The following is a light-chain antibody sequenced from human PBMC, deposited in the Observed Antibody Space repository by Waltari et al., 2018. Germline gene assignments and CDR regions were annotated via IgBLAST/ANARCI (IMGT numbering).Light chain of an antibody. CDR1: NLPSDR. V-gene: IGLV3-21*03. CDR3: QVWSGGNDHDYV. CDR2: DVR. J-gene: IGLJ6*01. Sequence: VVTQSPSVSVAPGMTANISRGGANLPSDRLHLYQPNAGLDSVLLVCDVRDRPSGVPERFSGSNSGNTATLTISRVEAGDEADYDCQVWSGGNDHDYVFGSGT.